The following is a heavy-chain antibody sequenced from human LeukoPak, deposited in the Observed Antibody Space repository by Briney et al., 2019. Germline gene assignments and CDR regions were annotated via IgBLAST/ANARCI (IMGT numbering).Heavy chain of an antibody. CDR2: IYYSGST. Sequence: SETLSLTCTVSGGSISSSSYYWGWIRQPPGKGLEWIGSIYYSGSTYYNPSLKSRVTISVDTSKNQFSLKLSSVTAADTAVYYCARVDMRVSPLVVSNAFDPWGQGTLVTVSS. D-gene: IGHD2-2*01. CDR3: ARVDMRVSPLVVSNAFDP. CDR1: GGSISSSSYY. V-gene: IGHV4-39*07. J-gene: IGHJ5*02.